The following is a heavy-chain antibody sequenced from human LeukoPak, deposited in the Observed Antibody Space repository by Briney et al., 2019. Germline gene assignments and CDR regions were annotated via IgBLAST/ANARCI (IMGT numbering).Heavy chain of an antibody. Sequence: PGGSLRLSCSASGFSFSTYAMHWVRQAPGKGLEYVSGITSNGYSTYYADSLKGRSTISRDNSKNTLYLQMSSLRAEDTAVYYCVKGGGSGSYYNHYGMDVWGQGTTVTVSS. CDR2: ITSNGYST. CDR1: GFSFSTYA. CDR3: VKGGGSGSYYNHYGMDV. J-gene: IGHJ6*02. V-gene: IGHV3-64D*09. D-gene: IGHD3-10*01.